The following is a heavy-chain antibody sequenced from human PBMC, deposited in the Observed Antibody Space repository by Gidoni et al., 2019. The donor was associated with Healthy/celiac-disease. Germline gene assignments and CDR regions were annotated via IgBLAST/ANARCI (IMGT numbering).Heavy chain of an antibody. CDR3: ARDQRAYYDFWSGRIGSWLDP. CDR2: IKQDGSEK. Sequence: EVQLVESGGGLVQPGGSLSLSSAASGLTFSCSRISWVRQAPGKGRAGVANIKQDGSEKYYVDSVKGRFTSSRDNAKNALYLQMNSLRAEDMAVYYCARDQRAYYDFWSGRIGSWLDPWGQGTLVTVSS. V-gene: IGHV3-7*01. CDR1: GLTFSCSR. D-gene: IGHD3-3*01. J-gene: IGHJ5*02.